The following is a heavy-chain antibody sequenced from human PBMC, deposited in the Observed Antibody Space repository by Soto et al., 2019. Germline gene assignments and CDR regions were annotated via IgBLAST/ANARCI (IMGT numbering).Heavy chain of an antibody. J-gene: IGHJ4*02. CDR3: ARPLTDSYGYILREY. CDR1: GFTVSSNY. D-gene: IGHD5-18*01. CDR2: IYSGGST. V-gene: IGHV3-53*02. Sequence: EVQLVETGGGLIQPGGSLRLSCAASGFTVSSNYMSWVRQAPGKGLEWVSVIYSGGSTYYADSVKGRFTISRDNSKNTLYLQMNSLRAEDTAVYYCARPLTDSYGYILREYWGQGTLVTVSS.